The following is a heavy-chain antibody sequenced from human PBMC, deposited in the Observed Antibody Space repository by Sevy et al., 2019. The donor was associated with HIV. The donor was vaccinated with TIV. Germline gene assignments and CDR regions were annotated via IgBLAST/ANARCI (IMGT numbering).Heavy chain of an antibody. D-gene: IGHD3-22*01. CDR3: ARNSTGHSFDY. V-gene: IGHV4-39*01. Sequence: SETLSLTCTVSGGSMSGSHYYWGWIRRPPGKGLEWIGSVYYSGSTNYNPSLKSRVTISVDTSKSLLSLELTSVIATDTAVYYCARNSTGHSFDYWGHGTLVTVSS. CDR2: VYYSGST. J-gene: IGHJ4*01. CDR1: GGSMSGSHYY.